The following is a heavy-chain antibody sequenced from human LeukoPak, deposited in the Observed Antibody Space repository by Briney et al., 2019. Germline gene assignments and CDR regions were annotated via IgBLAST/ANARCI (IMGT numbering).Heavy chain of an antibody. CDR3: ERTQRRLDY. V-gene: IGHV3-7*01. D-gene: IGHD6-25*01. CDR2: IKQDGSEK. J-gene: IGHJ4*02. CDR1: GFTFSSYW. Sequence: PGGSLRLSCAASGFTFSSYWMSWVRQAPGKGLEWVANIKQDGSEKYYVDSVKGRFTISRDNAKNALYLQVNSLRAEDTAVYYCERTQRRLDYWGQGTLVTVSS.